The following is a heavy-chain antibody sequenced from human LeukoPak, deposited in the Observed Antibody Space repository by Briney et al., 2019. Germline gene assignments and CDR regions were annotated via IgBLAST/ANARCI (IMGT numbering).Heavy chain of an antibody. Sequence: GGSLRLSCAASGFTFTSYAMSWVRQAPGKGLEWVSAISGSGGSTYYADSVKGRFTISRDNSKNTLYLQMNSLRAVDTAVYYCAKVRKAARHFDYWGQGTLVTVSS. CDR3: AKVRKAARHFDY. V-gene: IGHV3-23*01. CDR1: GFTFTSYA. D-gene: IGHD6-6*01. J-gene: IGHJ4*02. CDR2: ISGSGGST.